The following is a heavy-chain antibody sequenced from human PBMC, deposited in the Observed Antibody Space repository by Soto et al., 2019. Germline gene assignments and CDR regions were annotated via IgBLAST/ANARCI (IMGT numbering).Heavy chain of an antibody. Sequence: SVKVSCKASGYTFTSYYMHWVRQAPGQGPEWMGGINPSFGTATYAQKFQGRVTITADESTSTAYMELSSLRSEDTAVYYCATQEDGYSSSWFDYWGQGTLVTVSS. CDR2: INPSFGTA. CDR3: ATQEDGYSSSWFDY. CDR1: GYTFTSYY. V-gene: IGHV1-69*13. D-gene: IGHD6-13*01. J-gene: IGHJ4*02.